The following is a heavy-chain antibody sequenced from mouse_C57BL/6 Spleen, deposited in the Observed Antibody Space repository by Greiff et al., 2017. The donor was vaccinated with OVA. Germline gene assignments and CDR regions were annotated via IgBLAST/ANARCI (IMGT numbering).Heavy chain of an antibody. CDR2: IYPRDGST. D-gene: IGHD2-12*01. Sequence: QVQLQQSGPELVKPGASVKLSCKASGYTFTSYDINWVKQRPGQGLEWIGWIYPRDGSTKYNEKFKGKATLTVDTSSSTAYMELHSLTSEDSAVYFYARGGINNDEGAWFAYWGQGTLVTVSA. J-gene: IGHJ3*01. CDR1: GYTFTSYD. CDR3: ARGGINNDEGAWFAY. V-gene: IGHV1-85*01.